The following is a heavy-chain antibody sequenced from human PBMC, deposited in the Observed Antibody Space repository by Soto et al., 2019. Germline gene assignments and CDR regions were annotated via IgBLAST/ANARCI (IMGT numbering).Heavy chain of an antibody. J-gene: IGHJ5*02. CDR1: GVTFSDYY. V-gene: IGHV3-11*01. CDR3: ARDPSGYSYGFPNWFDP. D-gene: IGHD5-18*01. CDR2: ISSSGSTI. Sequence: GGSLRLSCAASGVTFSDYYMSWIRQAPGKGLEWVSYISSSGSTIYYADSVKGRFTISRDNAENSLYLQMNSLRAEDTAVYYCARDPSGYSYGFPNWFDPWGQGTLVTVSS.